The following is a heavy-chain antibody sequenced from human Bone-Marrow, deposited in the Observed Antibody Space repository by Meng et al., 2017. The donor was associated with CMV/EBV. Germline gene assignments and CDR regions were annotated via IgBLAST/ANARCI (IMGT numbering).Heavy chain of an antibody. D-gene: IGHD5-12*01. Sequence: GESLKISCAASGFTFSNYAMHWVRQAPGKGLEWVAAICNDGSNKYYADSVKGRFTISRDKSKNTLYLQMNSMRAEDTAVYYCARDWSTYRLTIIDYWGQGTTVTVSS. CDR1: GFTFSNYA. V-gene: IGHV3-30*04. CDR3: ARDWSTYRLTIIDY. J-gene: IGHJ4*02. CDR2: ICNDGSNK.